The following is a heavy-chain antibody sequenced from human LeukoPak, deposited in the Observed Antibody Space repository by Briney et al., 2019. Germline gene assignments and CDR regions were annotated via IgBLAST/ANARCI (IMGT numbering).Heavy chain of an antibody. V-gene: IGHV4-59*08. Sequence: SETLSLTCTVSGGSISSYYWSWTRQPPGKGLEWIGYIYYSGSTNYNPSLKSRVTISVDTSKNQFSLKLSSVTAADTAVYYCARPYYDSSGYYHDAFDIWGQGTMVTVSS. J-gene: IGHJ3*02. CDR3: ARPYYDSSGYYHDAFDI. CDR2: IYYSGST. CDR1: GGSISSYY. D-gene: IGHD3-22*01.